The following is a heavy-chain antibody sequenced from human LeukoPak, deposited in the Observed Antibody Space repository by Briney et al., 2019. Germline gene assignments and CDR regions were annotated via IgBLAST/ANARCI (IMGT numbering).Heavy chain of an antibody. J-gene: IGHJ3*02. CDR1: GFTFRVYA. CDR2: ISGSGSST. V-gene: IGHV3-23*01. CDR3: AKAKITLIVVANPNSGALDI. Sequence: GGSLRLSCAASGFTFRVYAMTWVRQAPGKGLEWVSGISGSGSSTYSADSVKGRFTISRDNSNNTLYLQMNSLRAEDTALYYCAKAKITLIVVANPNSGALDIWGQGTMITVSS. D-gene: IGHD3-22*01.